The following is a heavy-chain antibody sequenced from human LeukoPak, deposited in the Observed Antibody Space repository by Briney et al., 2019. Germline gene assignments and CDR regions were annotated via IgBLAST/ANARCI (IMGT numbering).Heavy chain of an antibody. J-gene: IGHJ4*02. CDR3: ARGDDVMTTVVTPPTYYFDY. CDR2: IWYEGSNK. Sequence: GGCLRLSCAASGFTFSSYVMHWVREAPDKGLGWGAVIWYEGSNKYYADSVKGRFTISRDTSKNTLYLQMNSLRAEGTAVYYSARGDDVMTTVVTPPTYYFDYWGQGTLVTVSS. D-gene: IGHD4-23*01. V-gene: IGHV3-33*01. CDR1: GFTFSSYV.